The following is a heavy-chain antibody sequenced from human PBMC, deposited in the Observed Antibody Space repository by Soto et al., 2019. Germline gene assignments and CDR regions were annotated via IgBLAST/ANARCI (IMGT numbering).Heavy chain of an antibody. V-gene: IGHV4-31*03. J-gene: IGHJ5*02. CDR2: IYYSGST. CDR1: GGSISSGGYY. CDR3: ATLPPRVVASLLPIPT. D-gene: IGHD1-26*01. Sequence: CTVSGGSISSGGYYWSWIRQHPGKGLEWIGYIYYSGSTYYNPSLKSRVTISVDTSKNQFSLKPNSVTAADTAVYYCATLPPRVVASLLPIPTWGQGTLVTVSS.